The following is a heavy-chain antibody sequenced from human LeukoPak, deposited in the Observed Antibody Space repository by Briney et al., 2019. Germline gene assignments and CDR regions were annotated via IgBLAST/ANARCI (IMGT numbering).Heavy chain of an antibody. Sequence: GRSLRLSCAASGFTFSSYGMHWVRQAPGKGLEWVAVISYDGSNKYYADSVKGRFTISRDNSKNTLYLQMNSLRAEDPAVYYCAKPLPITPNDAFDIWGQGTMVTVSS. D-gene: IGHD3-16*01. CDR1: GFTFSSYG. V-gene: IGHV3-30*18. J-gene: IGHJ3*02. CDR2: ISYDGSNK. CDR3: AKPLPITPNDAFDI.